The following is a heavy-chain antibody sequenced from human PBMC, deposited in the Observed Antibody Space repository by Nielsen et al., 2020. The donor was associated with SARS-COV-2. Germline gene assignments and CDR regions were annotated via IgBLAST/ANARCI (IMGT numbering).Heavy chain of an antibody. CDR1: GFTFSSYG. CDR3: ARDEGQMTSPDY. Sequence: GESLKISCAASGFTFSSYGMHWVRQAPGKGLEWVAVIWYDGSNKYYADSVKGRFTISRDNSKNTLYLQMNSLRAEDTAVYYCARDEGQMTSPDYWGQGTLVTVSS. CDR2: IWYDGSNK. J-gene: IGHJ4*02. V-gene: IGHV3-33*01. D-gene: IGHD6-6*01.